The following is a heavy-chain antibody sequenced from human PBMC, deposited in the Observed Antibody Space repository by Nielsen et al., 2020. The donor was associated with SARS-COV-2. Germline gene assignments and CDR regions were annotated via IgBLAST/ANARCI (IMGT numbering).Heavy chain of an antibody. CDR3: ARDDDNWGSLAY. V-gene: IGHV4-59*13. Sequence: SETLSLTCAVSGVSITTYYWHWIRQSPGKGLEWIGYIYYSGNTNYNPSLKSGVTISVDTSKNQFSLKLSSVTAADTAVYYCARDDDNWGSLAYWGQGTLVTVSS. J-gene: IGHJ4*02. CDR2: IYYSGNT. D-gene: IGHD7-27*01. CDR1: GVSITTYY.